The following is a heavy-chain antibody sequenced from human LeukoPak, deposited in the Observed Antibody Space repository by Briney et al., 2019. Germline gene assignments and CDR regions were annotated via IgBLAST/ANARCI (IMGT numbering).Heavy chain of an antibody. CDR1: GFTFSSYS. CDR3: ARDGSSPYYYYYMDV. J-gene: IGHJ6*03. D-gene: IGHD6-13*01. CDR2: ISSSSSYI. V-gene: IGHV3-21*01. Sequence: GGSLRLSCAASGFTFSSYSMNWVRQAPGKGLEWVSSISSSSSYIYYADSVKGRFTISRDNAKNSLYLQMNSLRAEDTAVYYCARDGSSPYYYYYMDVWGKGTTVTISS.